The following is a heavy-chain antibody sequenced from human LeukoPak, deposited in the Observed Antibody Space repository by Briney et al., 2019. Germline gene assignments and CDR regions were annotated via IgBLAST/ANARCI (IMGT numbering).Heavy chain of an antibody. D-gene: IGHD2-21*02. CDR1: GGTFSSYA. CDR3: ATTNRIAYCGGDCSPPFDY. V-gene: IGHV1-69*01. Sequence: GASVKVSCKASGGTFSSYATSWVRQAPGQALEWMGGIIPIFGTANYPQKFQGRVTITADESTSTAYMELSSLRSEDTAVYYCATTNRIAYCGGDCSPPFDYWGQGTLVTVSS. J-gene: IGHJ4*02. CDR2: IIPIFGTA.